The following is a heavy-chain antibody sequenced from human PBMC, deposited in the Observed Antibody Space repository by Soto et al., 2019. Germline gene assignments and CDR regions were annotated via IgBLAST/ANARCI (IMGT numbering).Heavy chain of an antibody. Sequence: HPGGSLRLSCAASGFTFSSYAMSWVRQAPGKGLEWVSAISGSGGSTYYADSVKGRFTISRDNSKNTLYLQMNSLRAEDTAVYYCAKARSSGWSNLFDYWGQGTLVTVSS. CDR2: ISGSGGST. J-gene: IGHJ4*02. CDR1: GFTFSSYA. CDR3: AKARSSGWSNLFDY. D-gene: IGHD6-19*01. V-gene: IGHV3-23*01.